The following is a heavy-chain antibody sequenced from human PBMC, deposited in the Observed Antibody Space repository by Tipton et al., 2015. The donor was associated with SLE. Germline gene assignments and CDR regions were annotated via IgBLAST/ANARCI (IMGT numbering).Heavy chain of an antibody. CDR3: ARLLIVPDY. V-gene: IGHV4-59*11. Sequence: TLSLTCTVSGGSISSHYWSWIRQPPGKGLEWIGYIYYSGSTNYNPSLKSRVTISVDTSKNQFSLKLSSVTAADTAVYYCARLLIVPDYWGQGTLVTVSS. J-gene: IGHJ4*02. CDR2: IYYSGST. CDR1: GGSISSHY. D-gene: IGHD3-22*01.